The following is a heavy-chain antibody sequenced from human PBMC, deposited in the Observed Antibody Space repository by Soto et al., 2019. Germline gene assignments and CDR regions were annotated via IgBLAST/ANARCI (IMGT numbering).Heavy chain of an antibody. V-gene: IGHV3-23*01. CDR3: ARVPRSRSGWSTYYFDC. CDR2: ISDNGVNT. Sequence: PGGSLRLSCAATGFTFGSYAMSWVRQAPGKGLNWVSVISDNGVNTYYADSVKGRFTISRDNSKNTLYPQMSSLRAEDTAIYYCARVPRSRSGWSTYYFDCWGQGTPVTVSS. J-gene: IGHJ4*02. CDR1: GFTFGSYA. D-gene: IGHD6-19*01.